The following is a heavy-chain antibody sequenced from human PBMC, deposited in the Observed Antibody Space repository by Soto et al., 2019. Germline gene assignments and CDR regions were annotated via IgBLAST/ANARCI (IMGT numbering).Heavy chain of an antibody. V-gene: IGHV1-2*04. J-gene: IGHJ6*02. CDR1: GYTFTGYY. CDR2: INPNSGGT. D-gene: IGHD2-2*01. CDR3: AKGGDCSSTSCYYYYGMDV. Sequence: ASVKVSCKASGYTFTGYYMHWVRQAPGQGLEWMGWINPNSGGTNYAQKFQGWVTMTRDTSISTAYMELSRLRSDDTAVYYCAKGGDCSSTSCYYYYGMDVWGQGTTVTVS.